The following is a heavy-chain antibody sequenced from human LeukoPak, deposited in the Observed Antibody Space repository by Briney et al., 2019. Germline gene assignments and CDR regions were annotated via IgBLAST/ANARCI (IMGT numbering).Heavy chain of an antibody. CDR1: GFTFSSYA. CDR3: AGGSSGYFPVDY. D-gene: IGHD3-22*01. Sequence: GGSLRLSCAASGFTFSSYAMSWVRQAPGKGLEWVSSISGSGGSTYYADSVKGRFTISRDNSKNTLYLQMNSLRAEDTAVYYCAGGSSGYFPVDYWGQGTLVTVSS. J-gene: IGHJ4*02. CDR2: ISGSGGST. V-gene: IGHV3-23*01.